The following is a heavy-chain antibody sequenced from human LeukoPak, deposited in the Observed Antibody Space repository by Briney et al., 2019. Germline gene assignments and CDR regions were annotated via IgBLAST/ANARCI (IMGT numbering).Heavy chain of an antibody. D-gene: IGHD6-19*01. V-gene: IGHV3-30*04. CDR2: ISYDGSNK. CDR3: VRDGSGWSPWTFDY. J-gene: IGHJ4*02. CDR1: GFTFSSYA. Sequence: PGGSLRLSCAASGFTFSSYAMHWVRQAPGKGLEWVAVISYDGSNKYYADSVKGRFTISRDNSKNTLYLQMNSLRAEDTAVYYCVRDGSGWSPWTFDYWGQGTLVTVSS.